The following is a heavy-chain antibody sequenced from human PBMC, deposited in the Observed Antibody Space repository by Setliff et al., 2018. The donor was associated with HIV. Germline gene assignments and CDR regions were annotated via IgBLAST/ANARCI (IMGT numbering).Heavy chain of an antibody. CDR1: GGSIRDYY. D-gene: IGHD3-9*01. J-gene: IGHJ4*02. CDR2: IYSDGST. CDR3: ARYVSDWFYIDS. V-gene: IGHV4-4*07. Sequence: KTSETLSLTCRVSGGSIRDYYWNWIRQPAGKGLEWIGRIYSDGSTNYNPSLKSRVTMSVDTSKNQFSLKLSSVTAADTAVYYCARYVSDWFYIDSWGQGTLVTVSS.